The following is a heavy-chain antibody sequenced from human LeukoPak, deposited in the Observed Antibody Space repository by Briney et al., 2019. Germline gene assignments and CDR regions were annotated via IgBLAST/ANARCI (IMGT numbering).Heavy chain of an antibody. J-gene: IGHJ5*02. Sequence: GGSLRLSCAASGFTFSSYAMSWVRQAPGKGLEWVSAISGSGGSTYYADSVKGRFTISRDNSKNTLYLQMNSLRAEDTAVYYCAKDRGIAARPGNWFDPWGQGTLVTVSS. CDR3: AKDRGIAARPGNWFDP. CDR1: GFTFSSYA. D-gene: IGHD6-6*01. CDR2: ISGSGGST. V-gene: IGHV3-23*01.